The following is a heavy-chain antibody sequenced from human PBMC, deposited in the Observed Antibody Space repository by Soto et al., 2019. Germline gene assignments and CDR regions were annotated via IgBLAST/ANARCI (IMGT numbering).Heavy chain of an antibody. CDR1: GVCISRYS. V-gene: IGHV3-30*18. J-gene: IGHJ6*02. Sequence: LYCAAGGVCISRYSPHQVNQAPGKGLEWVAVISYDGSNKYYADSVKGRFTISRDNSKNTLYLQMNSLRAEDTAVYYCAKLGDYESSGYYTGRDVWAHGTTVPVS. CDR2: ISYDGSNK. D-gene: IGHD3-22*01. CDR3: AKLGDYESSGYYTGRDV.